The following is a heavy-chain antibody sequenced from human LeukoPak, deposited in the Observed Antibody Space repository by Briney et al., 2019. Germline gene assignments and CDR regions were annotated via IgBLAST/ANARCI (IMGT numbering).Heavy chain of an antibody. CDR2: MYHSGST. CDR3: ARDGGIVGAANPYFDY. V-gene: IGHV4-38-2*02. CDR1: GYSISSGYY. D-gene: IGHD1-26*01. J-gene: IGHJ4*02. Sequence: SETLSLTCTVSGYSISSGYYWGWIRQPPGKGLEWIGSMYHSGSTYYNPSLKSRVTISVDTSKNHFSLKLSSVTASDTVLYHCARDGGIVGAANPYFDYWGQGTLVTVSS.